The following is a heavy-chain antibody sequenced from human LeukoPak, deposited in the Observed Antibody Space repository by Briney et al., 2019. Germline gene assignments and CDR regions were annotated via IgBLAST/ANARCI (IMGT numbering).Heavy chain of an antibody. CDR2: ISSSSSYI. CDR1: GFTFSSYS. J-gene: IGHJ5*02. V-gene: IGHV3-21*01. CDR3: ASGSGSYLGGDWFDP. D-gene: IGHD1-26*01. Sequence: PGGSLRLSCAASGFTFSSYSMNWVRQAPGKGLEWVSSISSSSSYIYYADSVKGRFTISRDNAKNSLYLQMNSLRAEDTAVYYCASGSGSYLGGDWFDPWGQGTLVTVSS.